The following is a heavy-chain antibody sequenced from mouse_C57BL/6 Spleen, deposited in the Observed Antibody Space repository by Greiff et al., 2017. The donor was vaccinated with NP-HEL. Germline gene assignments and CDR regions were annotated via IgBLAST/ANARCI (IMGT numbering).Heavy chain of an antibody. CDR3: ARGADYYGSSSLFGY. D-gene: IGHD1-1*01. V-gene: IGHV1-72*01. CDR2: FDPNSGGT. J-gene: IGHJ2*01. Sequence: QVQLQQPGAELVKPGASFNLSCKASGYTFTSYWMHWVKQRPGRGLEWIGRFDPNSGGTRHNEKFKSKATLTVDKPSSPAYMQLRCLTSEASAVYYCARGADYYGSSSLFGYWGQGTTLTVSS. CDR1: GYTFTSYW.